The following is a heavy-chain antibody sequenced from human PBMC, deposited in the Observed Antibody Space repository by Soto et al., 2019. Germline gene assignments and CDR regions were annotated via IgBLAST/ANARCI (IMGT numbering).Heavy chain of an antibody. CDR3: TRFASDYDFFDH. CDR1: GFTFSDSP. J-gene: IGHJ4*02. D-gene: IGHD5-12*01. V-gene: IGHV3-73*01. Sequence: GSLRLSCAASGFTFSDSPMHWVRQASGKGLEWVGRVRSKTNAYATAYAASVRGRFTIFRDDSKSTAYLQMNSLTTEDTAVYYCTRFASDYDFFDHWGQGT. CDR2: VRSKTNAYAT.